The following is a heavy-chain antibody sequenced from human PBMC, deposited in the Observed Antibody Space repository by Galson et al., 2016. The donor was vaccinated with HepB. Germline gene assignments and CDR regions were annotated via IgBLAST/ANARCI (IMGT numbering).Heavy chain of an antibody. V-gene: IGHV3-33*01. Sequence: SLRLSCAASGFTFSSYALHWVRQAPGKGLEWVAVIWYDGSNKYYADSVKGRFTISRDNSKNTLYRQMNSLRAEDTAVYYCARQEGHNWNLRSGGFVYWGQGTQVTVSS. D-gene: IGHD1-20*01. CDR2: IWYDGSNK. CDR3: ARQEGHNWNLRSGGFVY. J-gene: IGHJ4*02. CDR1: GFTFSSYA.